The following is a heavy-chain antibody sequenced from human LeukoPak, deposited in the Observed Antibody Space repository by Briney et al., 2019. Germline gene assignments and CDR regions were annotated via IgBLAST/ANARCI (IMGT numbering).Heavy chain of an antibody. D-gene: IGHD3-10*01. CDR2: INRNSGSI. CDR3: AKAFPRFGTGTYNWFDS. Sequence: GRSLRLSCAASGFTFDEYSMHWVRQVPGKGLEWVSGINRNSGSIGYADSVKGRFTISRDNAKKSLYLQMNSLRPEDTALYYCAKAFPRFGTGTYNWFDSWGQGTLVTVSS. J-gene: IGHJ5*01. CDR1: GFTFDEYS. V-gene: IGHV3-9*01.